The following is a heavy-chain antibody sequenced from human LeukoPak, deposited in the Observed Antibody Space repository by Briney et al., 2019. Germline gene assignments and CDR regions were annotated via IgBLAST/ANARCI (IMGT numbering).Heavy chain of an antibody. CDR2: ITDAVGST. CDR1: GFTFSSSS. Sequence: GGSLRLSCAASGFTFSSSSISWVRQAPGKGLEWVSAITDAVGSTHYADSVKGRFTISSDNSKNTVYLQMNSLRPEDMAVYYCATPQQWLAYYFDYWGQGTLVTVSS. J-gene: IGHJ4*02. V-gene: IGHV3-23*01. CDR3: ATPQQWLAYYFDY. D-gene: IGHD6-19*01.